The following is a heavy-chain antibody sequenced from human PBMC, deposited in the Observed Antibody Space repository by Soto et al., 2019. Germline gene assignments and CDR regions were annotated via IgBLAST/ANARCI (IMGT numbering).Heavy chain of an antibody. D-gene: IGHD6-19*01. Sequence: PSETLSLTCTVSGGSISSYYWSWIRQPPGKGLEWIGYIYYSGSTNYNPSLKSRVTISVDTSKNQFSLKLSSVTAADTAVYYCAREDIGAGTYYGMDVWGQGTTVTVSS. CDR3: AREDIGAGTYYGMDV. CDR2: IYYSGST. V-gene: IGHV4-59*01. CDR1: GGSISSYY. J-gene: IGHJ6*02.